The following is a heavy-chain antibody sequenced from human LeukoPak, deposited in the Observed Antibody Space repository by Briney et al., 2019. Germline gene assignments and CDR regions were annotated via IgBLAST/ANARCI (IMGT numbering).Heavy chain of an antibody. CDR3: AKDDTVVSAVYFDY. CDR2: ISGSGGST. Sequence: GGSLRLSCAASGYTFSSYAMSWVRQAPGKGLEWVSAISGSGGSTYYADSVKGRFTIPRDNSKNTLYLQMNSLRAEDTAVYYCAKDDTVVSAVYFDYWGQGTLVIVSS. V-gene: IGHV3-23*01. J-gene: IGHJ4*02. CDR1: GYTFSSYA. D-gene: IGHD2-2*01.